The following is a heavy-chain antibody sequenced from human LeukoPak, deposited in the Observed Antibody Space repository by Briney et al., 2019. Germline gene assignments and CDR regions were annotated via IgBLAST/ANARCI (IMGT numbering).Heavy chain of an antibody. D-gene: IGHD3-3*01. CDR1: GGSISSHY. V-gene: IGHV4-59*11. CDR3: ARVQFWSGYSRQNWFDP. J-gene: IGHJ5*02. Sequence: SETLSLTCTVSGGSISSHYWRWIRQPPGKGLEWIGYIYYSGSTNYNPSLKGRVTISVDTSKNQFSLKLSSVTAADTAVYYCARVQFWSGYSRQNWFDPWGQGTLVTVSS. CDR2: IYYSGST.